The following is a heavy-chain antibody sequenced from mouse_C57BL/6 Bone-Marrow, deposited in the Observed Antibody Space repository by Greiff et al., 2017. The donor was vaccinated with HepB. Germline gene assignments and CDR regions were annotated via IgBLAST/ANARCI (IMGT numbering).Heavy chain of an antibody. J-gene: IGHJ3*01. V-gene: IGHV14-4*01. CDR3: TPMAWFAY. CDR2: IDPENGDT. D-gene: IGHD1-1*02. Sequence: VQLQQSGAELVRPGASVKLSCTASGFNIKDDYMHWVKQRPEQGLEWIGWIDPENGDTEYASKFQGKATITADTSSNTAYLQLSSLTSEDTAVYYCTPMAWFAYWGQGTRVTVSA. CDR1: GFNIKDDY.